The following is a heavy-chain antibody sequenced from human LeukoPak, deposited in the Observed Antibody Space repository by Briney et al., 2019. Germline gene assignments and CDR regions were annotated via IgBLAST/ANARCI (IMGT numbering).Heavy chain of an antibody. Sequence: SETLSLTCTVSGGSISGSSYNWGWIRQPPGRGLEWIGSIDNSGSTYYNPSLKSRFTISADTSKDQFSLKLSSITAADTAFYYCARPPGIAAAWFDPWGQGTLVTVSS. J-gene: IGHJ5*02. D-gene: IGHD6-13*01. CDR2: IDNSGST. CDR3: ARPPGIAAAWFDP. V-gene: IGHV4-39*01. CDR1: GGSISGSSYN.